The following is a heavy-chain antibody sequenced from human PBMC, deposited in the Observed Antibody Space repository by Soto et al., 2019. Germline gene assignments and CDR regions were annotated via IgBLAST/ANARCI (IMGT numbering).Heavy chain of an antibody. V-gene: IGHV3-48*03. D-gene: IGHD2-2*01. CDR3: ARGVPAVHDAFDI. CDR1: GFTFSSYE. J-gene: IGHJ3*02. CDR2: ISSSGSTI. Sequence: GGSLRLSCAASGFTFSSYEMNWVRQAPGKGLEWVSYISSSGSTIYYADSVKGRFTISRDNAKNSLYLQMNSLRAEDTVVYYCARGVPAVHDAFDIWGQGTMVTVSS.